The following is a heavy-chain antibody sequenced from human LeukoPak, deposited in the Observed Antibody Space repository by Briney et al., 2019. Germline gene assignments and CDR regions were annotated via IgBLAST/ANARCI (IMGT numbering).Heavy chain of an antibody. V-gene: IGHV1-69*05. Sequence: SVKVSCKASGGTFSSYAISWVRQAPGQGLEWMGGIIPIFGTANYAQKFQGRVTITTDESTSTAYMELSSLRSEDTALYYCARDLSIAAAGIFDPWGQGTPVTVSS. CDR2: IIPIFGTA. D-gene: IGHD6-13*01. CDR3: ARDLSIAAAGIFDP. J-gene: IGHJ5*02. CDR1: GGTFSSYA.